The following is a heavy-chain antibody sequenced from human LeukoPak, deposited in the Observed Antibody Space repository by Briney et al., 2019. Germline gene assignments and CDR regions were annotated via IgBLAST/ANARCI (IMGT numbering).Heavy chain of an antibody. V-gene: IGHV1-2*02. J-gene: IGHJ4*02. Sequence: ASVKVSCKASGYTFTGYYMHWVRQAPGQGLGWMGWINPNSGGTNYAQKFQGRVTMTRDTSISTAYMELSRLRSDDTAVYYCASSMTTVATAATFDYFDYWGQGTLVTVSS. CDR3: ASSMTTVATAATFDYFDY. CDR1: GYTFTGYY. CDR2: INPNSGGT. D-gene: IGHD4-17*01.